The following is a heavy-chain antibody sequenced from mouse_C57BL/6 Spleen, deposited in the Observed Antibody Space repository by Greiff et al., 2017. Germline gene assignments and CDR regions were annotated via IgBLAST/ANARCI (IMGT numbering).Heavy chain of an antibody. Sequence: QVQLQQPGPELVKPGASVKLSCKASGYTFTSYRMNWVKQRHGQGLEWIGRIDPKSGGTKYNEKFKSKATLTVDKPSSTAYMQLSSLTSEDSAVYYCARLRPAYYFDYWGQGTTLTVSS. CDR2: IDPKSGGT. V-gene: IGHV1-72*01. CDR3: ARLRPAYYFDY. J-gene: IGHJ2*01. CDR1: GYTFTSYR.